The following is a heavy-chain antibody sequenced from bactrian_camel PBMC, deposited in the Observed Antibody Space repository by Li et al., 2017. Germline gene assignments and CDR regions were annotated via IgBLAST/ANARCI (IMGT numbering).Heavy chain of an antibody. Sequence: VQLVESGGALVQPGGSLRLSCAASEFTFSSNWMYWVRQAPGKGLEWVSSSDSDGPAYYADVVKGRFTISRDNAKNTVYLLMNSLKPEDTAVYYCVKPNPDARGGFDHWGQGTQVTVS. J-gene: IGHJ4*01. CDR1: EFTFSSNW. CDR3: VKPNPDARGGFDH. CDR2: SDSDGPA. V-gene: IGHV3S6*01. D-gene: IGHD1*01.